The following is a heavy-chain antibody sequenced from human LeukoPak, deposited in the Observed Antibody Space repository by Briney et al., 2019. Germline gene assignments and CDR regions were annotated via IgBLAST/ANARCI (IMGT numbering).Heavy chain of an antibody. CDR2: IKQDGSQK. V-gene: IGHV3-7*01. J-gene: IGHJ4*02. CDR1: GFTFSDYW. Sequence: GGSLRLSCEVSGFTFSDYWMDWVRQPPGKGLEWVASIKQDGSQKGYVDPVRGRFTISRDNAKNSVYLQMNSLRDEDTAVYYCATDRGFATFDHWGQGALVSVSS. CDR3: ATDRGFATFDH. D-gene: IGHD6-25*01.